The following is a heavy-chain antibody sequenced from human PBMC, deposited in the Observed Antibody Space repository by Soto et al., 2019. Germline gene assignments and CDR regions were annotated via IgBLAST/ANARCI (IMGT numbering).Heavy chain of an antibody. D-gene: IGHD1-26*01. CDR1: GGSISSGGYY. Sequence: QVQLQESGPGLVKPSQTLSLTCTVSGGSISSGGYYWSWIRQHPGKGLEWIGYIYYSGSTYYNPSLKSRVTTSVDTSKNQFSLKLSSVTAAATAVYSCAGEGGIVGATAAGYWGQGTLVTVSS. CDR3: AGEGGIVGATAAGY. J-gene: IGHJ4*02. V-gene: IGHV4-31*03. CDR2: IYYSGST.